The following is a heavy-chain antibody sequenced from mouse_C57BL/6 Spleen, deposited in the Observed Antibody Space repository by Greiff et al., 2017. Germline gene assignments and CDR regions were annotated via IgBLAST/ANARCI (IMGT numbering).Heavy chain of an antibody. D-gene: IGHD1-1*01. Sequence: EVKLVESGGGLVKPGGSLKLSCAASGFTFSSYAMSWVRQTPEKRLEWVATISDGGSYTYYPDNVKGRFTISRDNAKNNLYLQMSHLKSEDTAMYYCARRITTVEVYFDYWGQGTTLTVSS. J-gene: IGHJ2*01. CDR1: GFTFSSYA. CDR2: ISDGGSYT. CDR3: ARRITTVEVYFDY. V-gene: IGHV5-4*03.